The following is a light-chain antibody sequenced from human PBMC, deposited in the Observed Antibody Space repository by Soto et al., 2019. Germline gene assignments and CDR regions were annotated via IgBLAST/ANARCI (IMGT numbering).Light chain of an antibody. CDR1: SSDVGDYNY. V-gene: IGLV2-8*01. J-gene: IGLJ3*02. Sequence: QSALTQPPSASGSAGQSVTISCTGASSDVGDYNYVSWYQQHPGKAPKLMIYEVTRQPSGVPDRFSGSKSGNTASLTVSGLQAEDESDYYCSSYAGSNNWVFGGGTKLTVL. CDR2: EVT. CDR3: SSYAGSNNWV.